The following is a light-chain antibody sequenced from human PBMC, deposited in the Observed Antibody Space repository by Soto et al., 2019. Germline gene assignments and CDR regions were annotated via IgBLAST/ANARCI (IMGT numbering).Light chain of an antibody. CDR1: QSDGSNL. CDR3: QQYGSSLTWT. CDR2: ASV. Sequence: ELVLTQSAGARCFSRGERATLACKTSQSDGSNLVAWYQHKPGQAPRLLIYASVQRATGIPDRFSGSASGTDFTLTINRLEPEDFAVYYCQQYGSSLTWTFGQGTKVDIK. V-gene: IGKV3-20*01. J-gene: IGKJ1*01.